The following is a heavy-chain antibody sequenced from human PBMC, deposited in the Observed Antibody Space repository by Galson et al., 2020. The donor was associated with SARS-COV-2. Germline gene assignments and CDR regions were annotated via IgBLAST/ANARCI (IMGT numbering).Heavy chain of an antibody. CDR1: GFTFSSYA. CDR3: ARVPGGSYYGYFDY. J-gene: IGHJ4*02. CDR2: ISYDGSNK. Sequence: GESLKISCAASGFTFSSYAMHWVRQAPGKGLEWAAVISYDGSNKYYADSVKGRFTISRDNSKNTLYLQMNSLRAEDTAVYYCARVPGGSYYGYFDYWGQGTLVTVSS. D-gene: IGHD1-26*01. V-gene: IGHV3-30*01.